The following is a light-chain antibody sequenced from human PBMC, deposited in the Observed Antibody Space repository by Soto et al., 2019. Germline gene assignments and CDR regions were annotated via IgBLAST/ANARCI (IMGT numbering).Light chain of an antibody. CDR3: SSYTSRNTLL. CDR2: DVS. Sequence: QSVLTQPASVSGSPGQSITISCTGTSSDVGGYNFVSWHQQHPGRAPKLMIFDVSDRPSGVSNRFSGSKSGNTASLTISGLQAGVWDDYYCSSYTSRNTLLFGGGTQLTVL. J-gene: IGLJ2*01. CDR1: SSDVGGYNF. V-gene: IGLV2-14*01.